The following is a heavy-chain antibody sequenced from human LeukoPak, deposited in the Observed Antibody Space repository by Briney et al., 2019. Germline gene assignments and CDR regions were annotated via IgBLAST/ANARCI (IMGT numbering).Heavy chain of an antibody. V-gene: IGHV5-51*01. D-gene: IGHD3-10*01. Sequence: GESLKISCKGSGYSFTNYWIAWVRQVPGKGLEWMGIIYPGDSDTRYSPSFQGQVTISADNSISTAYLQWSSLKASDTAMYYCARRCYGSGSANWFDPWGQGTLVTVSS. CDR3: ARRCYGSGSANWFDP. CDR2: IYPGDSDT. CDR1: GYSFTNYW. J-gene: IGHJ5*02.